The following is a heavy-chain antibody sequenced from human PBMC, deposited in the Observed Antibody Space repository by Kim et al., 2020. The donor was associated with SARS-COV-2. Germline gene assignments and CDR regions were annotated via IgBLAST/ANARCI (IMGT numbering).Heavy chain of an antibody. D-gene: IGHD5-18*01. J-gene: IGHJ3*01. V-gene: IGHV3-43*01. Sequence: YYADSVKGRFTISRDNSKNSLYLQMNSLRTEDTALYYCAKDDWGYSYGQDWGQGTMVTVSS. CDR3: AKDDWGYSYGQD.